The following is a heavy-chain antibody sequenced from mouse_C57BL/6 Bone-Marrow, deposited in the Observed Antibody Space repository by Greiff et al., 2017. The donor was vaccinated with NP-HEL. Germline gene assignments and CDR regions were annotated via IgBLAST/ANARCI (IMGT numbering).Heavy chain of an antibody. CDR3: ASRSSPSLDYYAMDY. V-gene: IGHV2-2*01. CDR1: GFSLTSYG. Sequence: QVQLKESGPGLVQPSQSLSITCTVSGFSLTSYGVHWVRQSPGKGLEWLGVIWSGGSTDYNAAFISRLSISKDNSKSQVFFKMNSLQADDTAIYYCASRSSPSLDYYAMDYWGQGTSVTVSS. J-gene: IGHJ4*01. D-gene: IGHD1-1*01. CDR2: IWSGGST.